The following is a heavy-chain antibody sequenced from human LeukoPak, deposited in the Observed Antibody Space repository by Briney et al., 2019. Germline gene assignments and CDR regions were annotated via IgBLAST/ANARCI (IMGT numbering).Heavy chain of an antibody. CDR2: ISGSGGST. D-gene: IGHD2-2*01. CDR1: GFTFSSYA. J-gene: IGHJ6*02. V-gene: IGHV3-23*01. CDR3: ARVPAAYGGYYYYGMDV. Sequence: GASLRLSCAASGFTFSSYAMSWVRQAPGKGLEWVSAISGSGGSTYYADSVKGRFTISRDNSKNTLYLQMNSLRAEDTAVYYCARVPAAYGGYYYYGMDVWGQGTTVTVSS.